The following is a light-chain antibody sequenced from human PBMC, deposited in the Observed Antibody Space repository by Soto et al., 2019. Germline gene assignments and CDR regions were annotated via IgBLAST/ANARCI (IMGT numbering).Light chain of an antibody. CDR3: SSYRTSTSYV. CDR1: SSDVGGYNY. CDR2: DVT. J-gene: IGLJ1*01. Sequence: QAVVTQPASVSGSPGQSITISCTGTSSDVGGYNYVSWYQQHPGKAPKLMIYDVTNRPSGVSNRFSGSKSGNTASLTISGLQAGDEADYYCSSYRTSTSYVFGTGTKLTVL. V-gene: IGLV2-14*01.